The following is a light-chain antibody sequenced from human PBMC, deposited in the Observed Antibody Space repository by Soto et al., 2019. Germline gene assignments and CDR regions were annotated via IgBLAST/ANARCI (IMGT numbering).Light chain of an antibody. CDR1: QSVSSSY. V-gene: IGKV3-20*01. CDR3: QQYGSSRT. Sequence: EIVLTQSPGTLSLSSGERATLXXRASQSVSSSYLAWYQQKPGQAPRXLVYGASSRATGIPDRFSGSGSGTDFTLTISRLEPEDFAVYYCQQYGSSRTFGQGTKVDI. J-gene: IGKJ1*01. CDR2: GAS.